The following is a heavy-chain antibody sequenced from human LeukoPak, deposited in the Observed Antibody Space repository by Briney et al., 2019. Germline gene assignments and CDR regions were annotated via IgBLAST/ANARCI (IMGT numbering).Heavy chain of an antibody. Sequence: GGSLRLSCVVSGFTFTSYWMSWVRQAPGKGLEWVANISQDGSEKYYVDSLKGRFTISRDNAKNSLYLQMNSLRAEDTAVYYCARFRSYNFDYWGQGTLVTVSS. CDR3: ARFRSYNFDY. CDR1: GFTFTSYW. CDR2: ISQDGSEK. V-gene: IGHV3-7*05. J-gene: IGHJ4*02. D-gene: IGHD1-26*01.